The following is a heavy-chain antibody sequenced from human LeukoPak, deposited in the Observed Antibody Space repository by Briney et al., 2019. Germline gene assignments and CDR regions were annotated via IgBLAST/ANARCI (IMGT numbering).Heavy chain of an antibody. V-gene: IGHV4-39*07. CDR1: GGSISSYY. CDR2: IYYTGST. CDR3: ARVYLRGYSQY. Sequence: SETLSLTCTVSGGSISSYYWAWIRQPPGKGLEWIGTIYYTGSTYYNPSLKSRVTISMDTSKNQFSLKLTSVTAADTAVYYCARVYLRGYSQYWGQGTLVTVSS. D-gene: IGHD5-18*01. J-gene: IGHJ4*02.